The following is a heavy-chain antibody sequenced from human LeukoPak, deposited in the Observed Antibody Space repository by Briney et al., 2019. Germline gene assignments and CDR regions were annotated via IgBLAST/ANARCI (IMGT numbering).Heavy chain of an antibody. J-gene: IGHJ4*02. CDR2: IYYSGST. D-gene: IGHD4-17*01. V-gene: IGHV4-31*11. CDR1: GGSFSGYY. CDR3: AREPSVTTDD. Sequence: SETLSLTCAVYGGSFSGYYWSWIRQHPGKGLEWIGYIYYSGSTYYNPSLKSRVTISVDTSKNQFSLKLSSVTAADTAVYYCAREPSVTTDDWGQGTLVTVSS.